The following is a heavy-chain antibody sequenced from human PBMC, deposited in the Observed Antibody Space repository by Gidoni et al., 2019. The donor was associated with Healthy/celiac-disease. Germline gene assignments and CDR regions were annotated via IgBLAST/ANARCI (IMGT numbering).Heavy chain of an antibody. J-gene: IGHJ6*02. Sequence: QITLKESGPTLVKPTQTLTLTCTFSGFSLSTSGVGVGWIRQPPGKALEWLAVIYWDDDERYSPSLNSRLTITKDTSKNQVVLKMTNMDPVDTATYYCAHIPLYSGSHYYYYGMDVWGQGTTVTVSS. D-gene: IGHD1-26*01. V-gene: IGHV2-5*02. CDR2: IYWDDDE. CDR1: GFSLSTSGVG. CDR3: AHIPLYSGSHYYYYGMDV.